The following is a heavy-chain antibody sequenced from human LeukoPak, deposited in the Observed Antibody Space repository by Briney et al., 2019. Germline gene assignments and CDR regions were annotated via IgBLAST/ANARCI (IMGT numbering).Heavy chain of an antibody. Sequence: GGSLRLSCAASGFIFSSYWMTWVRQAPGRGLEWVANIKQDGSEKYYVDSVKGRFTISRDNAKNSLHLQMNSLRAEDTAVYYCARARAAYCSNGVCCHFDYWGQGTLVTVSS. D-gene: IGHD2-8*01. J-gene: IGHJ4*02. CDR1: GFIFSSYW. V-gene: IGHV3-7*05. CDR3: ARARAAYCSNGVCCHFDY. CDR2: IKQDGSEK.